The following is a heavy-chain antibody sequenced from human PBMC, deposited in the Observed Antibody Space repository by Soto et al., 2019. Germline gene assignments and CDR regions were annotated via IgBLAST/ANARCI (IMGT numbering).Heavy chain of an antibody. CDR1: GFTFSSYA. J-gene: IGHJ4*02. CDR3: ANSWASYGGNYFDY. D-gene: IGHD4-17*01. V-gene: IGHV3-23*01. Sequence: GGSLRLSCAASGFTFSSYAMSWVRQAPGKGLEWVSAISGSGGSTYYADSVKGRFTISRDNSKNTLYLQMNSLRAEDTAVYYCANSWASYGGNYFDYWGQGTLVTVSS. CDR2: ISGSGGST.